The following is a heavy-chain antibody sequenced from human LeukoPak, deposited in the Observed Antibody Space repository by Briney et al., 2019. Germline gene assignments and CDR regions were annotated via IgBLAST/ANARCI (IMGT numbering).Heavy chain of an antibody. D-gene: IGHD5-24*01. V-gene: IGHV5-51*01. CDR2: IYAGHSET. CDR3: ARRHQLQWRNDAFDI. Sequence: LGESLQISCKASGYTFSSYSIGWVRQLPGKGLQWMGIIYAGHSETAYSPSFQGQVTISADMSITTAYLQWSSLQASDTAVYFCARRHQLQWRNDAFDIWGQGTMVTVSS. CDR1: GYTFSSYS. J-gene: IGHJ3*02.